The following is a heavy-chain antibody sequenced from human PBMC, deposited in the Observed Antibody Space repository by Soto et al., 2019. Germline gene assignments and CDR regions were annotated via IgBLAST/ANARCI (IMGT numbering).Heavy chain of an antibody. Sequence: GSLRLSCATSGFTFNTYPMTWVRQAPWKGLEWVSSISSTAGRTSSYADSVKGRFAISRDFSDNTVYLQMNNLRVDDTAVYFCAKGVLSFHYGMEVWGQGTTVTVYS. CDR2: ISSTAGRTS. CDR1: GFTFNTYP. V-gene: IGHV3-23*01. CDR3: AKGVLSFHYGMEV. J-gene: IGHJ6*02. D-gene: IGHD3-10*01.